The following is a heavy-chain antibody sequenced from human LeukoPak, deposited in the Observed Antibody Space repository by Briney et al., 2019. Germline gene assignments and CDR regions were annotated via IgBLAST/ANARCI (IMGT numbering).Heavy chain of an antibody. V-gene: IGHV1-69*04. Sequence: ASVKVSCKASGGTFSSYAISWVRQAPGQGLGWMGRIIPILGIANYAQKFQGRVTITADKSTSTAYMELSSLRSEDTAVYYCARDQEMATTAYFDYWGQGTLVTVSS. D-gene: IGHD5-24*01. J-gene: IGHJ4*02. CDR1: GGTFSSYA. CDR3: ARDQEMATTAYFDY. CDR2: IIPILGIA.